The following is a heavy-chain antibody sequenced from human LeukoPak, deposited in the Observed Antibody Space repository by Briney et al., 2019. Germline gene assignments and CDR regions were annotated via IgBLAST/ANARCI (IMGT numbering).Heavy chain of an antibody. V-gene: IGHV4-30-2*01. D-gene: IGHD3-9*01. CDR2: FYHSGSP. Sequence: SETLSLTCAVSGGSISSGGYSWRWIRQPPGKGLEWIGYFYHSGSPYYNPSLKSRVTISVDRSKTQFSLKLSSVTAADTAVYYCARGNYDILTGYYNNWFDPWGQGTLVTVSS. CDR3: ARGNYDILTGYYNNWFDP. J-gene: IGHJ5*02. CDR1: GGSISSGGYS.